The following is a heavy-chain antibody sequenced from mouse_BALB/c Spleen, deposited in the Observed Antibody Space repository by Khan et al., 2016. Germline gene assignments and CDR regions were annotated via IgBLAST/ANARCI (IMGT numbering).Heavy chain of an antibody. V-gene: IGHV14-3*02. D-gene: IGHD2-3*01. Sequence: VQLQQPGAELVKPGASVKLSCTASGFNIKDTYMHWVKQRPEQGLEWIGRIDPANVNTKYDPKFQGKATITADTSSNTAYLQRSSLTSEYTAVYYCTREGYYPYWGQGTTLTVSS. CDR1: GFNIKDTY. CDR2: IDPANVNT. J-gene: IGHJ2*01. CDR3: TREGYYPY.